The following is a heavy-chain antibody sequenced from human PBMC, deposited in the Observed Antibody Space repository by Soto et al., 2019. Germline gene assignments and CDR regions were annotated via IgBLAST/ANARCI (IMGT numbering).Heavy chain of an antibody. Sequence: SETLSLTCTVSGGSISSYYWSWIRQPPGKGLEWIGYIYYSGSTNYNPSLKSRVTISVDTSKNQFSLKLSSVTAADTAVYYCARSEYCSGNSCYFDFGYWGQGTLVTASA. CDR1: GGSISSYY. CDR3: ARSEYCSGNSCYFDFGY. J-gene: IGHJ4*02. D-gene: IGHD2-15*01. V-gene: IGHV4-59*01. CDR2: IYYSGST.